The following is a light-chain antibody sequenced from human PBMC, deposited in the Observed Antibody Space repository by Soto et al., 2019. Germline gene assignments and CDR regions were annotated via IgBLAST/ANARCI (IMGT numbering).Light chain of an antibody. Sequence: AIRMTQSPSSLSASTGDRVTITCRASQGISSYLDWYQQKPGKAPKLLIYAASTLQSGVPSRFSGSGSETDFTLTISCLQSEDFATYYCQQYYSYPCTFGPGNKVDI. J-gene: IGKJ3*01. CDR2: AAS. CDR3: QQYYSYPCT. V-gene: IGKV1-8*01. CDR1: QGISSY.